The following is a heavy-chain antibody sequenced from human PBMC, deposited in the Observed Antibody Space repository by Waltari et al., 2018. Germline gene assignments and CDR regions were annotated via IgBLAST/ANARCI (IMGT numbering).Heavy chain of an antibody. D-gene: IGHD3-3*01. J-gene: IGHJ6*02. CDR3: ARPGAYDFWEGDNYYGMDV. CDR1: GGSISSSNYY. V-gene: IGHV4-39*01. CDR2: IYYSVIT. Sequence: QLQLQESGPGLVKPSETLSLTCTVSGGSISSSNYYWVWIRQPPGKGREWIGSIYYSVITYYNPSLKSRVTISVDTSKNQFSLKLSSVTAADTAVYYCARPGAYDFWEGDNYYGMDVWGQGTTVTVSS.